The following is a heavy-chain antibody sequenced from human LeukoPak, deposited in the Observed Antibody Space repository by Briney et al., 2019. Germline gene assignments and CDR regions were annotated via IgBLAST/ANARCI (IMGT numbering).Heavy chain of an antibody. V-gene: IGHV3-48*03. CDR1: GFTFSSYE. J-gene: IGHJ4*02. D-gene: IGHD3-9*01. Sequence: PGGSLRLSCAASGFTFSSYEMNWVRQAPGKGLEWVSYISSSGSTIYYADSVKGRFTISRDDAENSLYLQMNSLRAEDTAVYYCARVDILTGDYWGQGTLVTVSS. CDR3: ARVDILTGDY. CDR2: ISSSGSTI.